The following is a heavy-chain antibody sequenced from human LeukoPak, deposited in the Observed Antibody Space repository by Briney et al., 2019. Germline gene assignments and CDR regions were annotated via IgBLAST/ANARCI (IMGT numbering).Heavy chain of an antibody. CDR1: GGTFSSYA. CDR3: ARGGYYSENYPYYSSYGLDV. V-gene: IGHV1-69*01. D-gene: IGHD1-26*01. CDR2: IIPIFGTA. J-gene: IGHJ6*01. Sequence: SVKVSCKASGGTFSSYAISWVRQAPGQGLEWMGGIIPIFGTANYAQKFQGRVTITADESTSTAYMELSSLRSEDTAVYYCARGGYYSENYPYYSSYGLDVWGQGTTVTVSS.